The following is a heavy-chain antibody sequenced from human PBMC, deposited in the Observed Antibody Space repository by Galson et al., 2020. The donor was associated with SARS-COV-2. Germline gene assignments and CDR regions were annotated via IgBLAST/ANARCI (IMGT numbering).Heavy chain of an antibody. CDR1: GFTFSSHA. Sequence: GESLKISCAASGFTFSSHAIHWVRQAPGKGLEWVAQIFYDGSDKYYGDSEKGRFTISRDSHKNMAYLQMINLKVDDTAVDYCASEGQLSSGGAFGYWGHGALGTVSS. J-gene: IGHJ4*01. V-gene: IGHV3-33*01. CDR3: ASEGQLSSGGAFGY. CDR2: IFYDGSDK. D-gene: IGHD3-22*01.